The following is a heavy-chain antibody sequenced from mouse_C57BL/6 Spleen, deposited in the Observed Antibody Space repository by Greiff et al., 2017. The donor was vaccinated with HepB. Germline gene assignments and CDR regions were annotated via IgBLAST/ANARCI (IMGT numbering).Heavy chain of an antibody. Sequence: VQLQQSGAELVRPGTSVKLSCKASGYTFTSYWMHWVKQRPGQGLEWIGVIDPSDSYTNYNQKFKGKATLTVDTSSSTAHMQLSSLTSEDSAVYYCASLYYGSSPSYWYFDVWGTRTTVTVSS. CDR3: ASLYYGSSPSYWYFDV. V-gene: IGHV1-59*01. CDR2: IDPSDSYT. D-gene: IGHD1-1*01. J-gene: IGHJ1*03. CDR1: GYTFTSYW.